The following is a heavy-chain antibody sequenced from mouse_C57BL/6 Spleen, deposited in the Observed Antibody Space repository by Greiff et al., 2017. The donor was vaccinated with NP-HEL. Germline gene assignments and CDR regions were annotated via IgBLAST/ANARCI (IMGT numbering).Heavy chain of an antibody. CDR1: GFSLTSYG. D-gene: IGHD2-2*01. CDR3: ARTGLRREGYYFDY. CDR2: IWSGGST. Sequence: QVQLKESGPGLVQPSQSLSITCTVSGFSLTSYGVHWVRQSPGKGLVWLGVIWSGGSTDYNAAFISRLSISKDNSKSQVFFKMNSLQADDTAIYYCARTGLRREGYYFDYWGQGTTLTVSS. V-gene: IGHV2-2*01. J-gene: IGHJ2*01.